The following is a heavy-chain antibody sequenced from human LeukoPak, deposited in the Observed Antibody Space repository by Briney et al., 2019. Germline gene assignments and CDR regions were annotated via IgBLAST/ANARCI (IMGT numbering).Heavy chain of an antibody. CDR2: IKSKTYGGTT. J-gene: IGHJ4*02. CDR1: GFTFSSYW. V-gene: IGHV3-15*01. Sequence: PGGSLRLSCAASGFTFSSYWMHWVRQVPGKGLEWVGHIKSKTYGGTTDYAAPVKGRFTISREDSKNMVYLQMNSLKIDDSAVYHCATEFFQNGYNYWGLGTLVTVSS. CDR3: ATEFFQNGYNY. D-gene: IGHD3-22*01.